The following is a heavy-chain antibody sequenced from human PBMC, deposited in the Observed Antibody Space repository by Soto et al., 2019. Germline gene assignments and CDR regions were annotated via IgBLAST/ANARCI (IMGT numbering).Heavy chain of an antibody. D-gene: IGHD4-17*01. CDR3: ARQGAEFDYGDYLSYFDY. V-gene: IGHV4-59*08. Sequence: QVQLQESGPGLVKPSETLSLTCTVSGGSISSYYWSWIRQPPGKGLEWIGYIYYSGSTNYNPSLKSRVTISVATSKNQFSLKLSSVTAADTAVYYCARQGAEFDYGDYLSYFDYWGQGTLVTVSS. CDR2: IYYSGST. J-gene: IGHJ4*02. CDR1: GGSISSYY.